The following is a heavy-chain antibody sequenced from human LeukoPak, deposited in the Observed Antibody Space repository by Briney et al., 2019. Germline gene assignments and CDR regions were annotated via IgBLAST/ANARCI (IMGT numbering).Heavy chain of an antibody. D-gene: IGHD3-22*01. CDR1: GFTFSSYS. J-gene: IGHJ4*02. CDR2: ISSSSNYI. Sequence: EPGGSLRLSCAASGFTFSSYSMNWVRQAPGKGLEWVSSISSSSNYIYYADPVKGRFTISRDNAKNSLYLHMNSLRDEDMALYYCAKDYYYDSSGPFDYWGQGTLVTVSS. CDR3: AKDYYYDSSGPFDY. V-gene: IGHV3-21*04.